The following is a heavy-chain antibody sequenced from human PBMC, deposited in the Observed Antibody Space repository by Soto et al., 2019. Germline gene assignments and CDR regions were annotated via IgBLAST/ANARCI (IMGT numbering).Heavy chain of an antibody. CDR1: GGSFSGYY. CDR3: ARFSGYRYGLNYYYYGMDV. Sequence: SETLSLTCAGYGGSFSGYYWSWIRQPPGKGLEWIGEINHSGSTNYNPSLKSRVSISVDTSKNQFSLKLSSVTAADTAVYYCARFSGYRYGLNYYYYGMDVWGQGTTVTVS. V-gene: IGHV4-34*01. CDR2: INHSGST. J-gene: IGHJ6*02. D-gene: IGHD5-18*01.